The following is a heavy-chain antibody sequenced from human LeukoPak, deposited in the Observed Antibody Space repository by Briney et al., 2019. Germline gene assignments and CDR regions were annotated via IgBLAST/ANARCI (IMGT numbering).Heavy chain of an antibody. CDR2: ISNSGGST. CDR3: AKVGLRLGGDY. D-gene: IGHD4-17*01. Sequence: PGRSLRLSCAASGFTFSSYGMHWVRQAPGKGLEWVSGISNSGGSTYYADSVKGRFTISRDNSKNTLYLQMNSLRAEDTAVYYCAKVGLRLGGDYWGQGTLVTVSS. J-gene: IGHJ4*02. V-gene: IGHV3-23*01. CDR1: GFTFSSYG.